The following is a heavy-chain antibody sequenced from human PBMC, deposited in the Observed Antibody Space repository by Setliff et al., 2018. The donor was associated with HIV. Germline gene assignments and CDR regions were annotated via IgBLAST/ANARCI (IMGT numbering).Heavy chain of an antibody. Sequence: TCTVSGGSISNGDHYCGWIRQPPGKGLEWIGSVYHRGETYYKPSLKGRVTISIDSSKSQISLNVTSVTAADTAVYYCTRRDVSPLWIGQFDYWGQGILVTVSS. J-gene: IGHJ4*02. CDR3: TRRDVSPLWIGQFDY. V-gene: IGHV4-39*07. CDR1: GGSISNGDHY. D-gene: IGHD3-10*01. CDR2: VYHRGET.